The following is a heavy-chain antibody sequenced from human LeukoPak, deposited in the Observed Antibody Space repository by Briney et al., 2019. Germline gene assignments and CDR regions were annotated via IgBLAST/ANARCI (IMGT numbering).Heavy chain of an antibody. D-gene: IGHD1-26*01. CDR3: TTDGVGVEGATYDN. CDR1: GFTFSSYA. V-gene: IGHV3-15*01. Sequence: GGSLRLSCAASGFTFSSYAMSWVRQAPGKGLEWVGRIKAKAHGGTIEYAAPVKGRFTISRDDSKNTLYLQMNSLKTEDTAVYYCTTDGVGVEGATYDNWGQGTLVSVSS. CDR2: IKAKAHGGTI. J-gene: IGHJ4*02.